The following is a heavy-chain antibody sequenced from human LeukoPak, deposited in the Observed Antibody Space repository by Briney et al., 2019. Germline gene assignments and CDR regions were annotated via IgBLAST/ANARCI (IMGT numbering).Heavy chain of an antibody. Sequence: PSETLSLTCTVSGGSISSYYWSWIRQPPGKGLEWIGYIYYSGSTNYNPSLKSRVTISVDTSKNQFSLKLSSVTAADTAVYYCARQPADDYGDNFDLWGRGTLVTVSS. J-gene: IGHJ2*01. CDR3: ARQPADDYGDNFDL. CDR1: GGSISSYY. V-gene: IGHV4-59*08. CDR2: IYYSGST. D-gene: IGHD4-17*01.